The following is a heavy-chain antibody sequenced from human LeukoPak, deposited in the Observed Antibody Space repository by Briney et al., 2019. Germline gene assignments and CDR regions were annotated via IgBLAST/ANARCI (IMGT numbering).Heavy chain of an antibody. V-gene: IGHV1-46*01. CDR1: GYTFTSYY. CDR2: INPSGGST. D-gene: IGHD3-10*01. Sequence: ASVTVSCKASGYTFTSYYMHWVRQAPGQGLEWMGIINPSGGSTSHTQKFQGRVTMTRDTSTSTVYMELSSLRSEDTAVYYCARDSGNYHYDMDVWGQGTTVIVSS. J-gene: IGHJ6*02. CDR3: ARDSGNYHYDMDV.